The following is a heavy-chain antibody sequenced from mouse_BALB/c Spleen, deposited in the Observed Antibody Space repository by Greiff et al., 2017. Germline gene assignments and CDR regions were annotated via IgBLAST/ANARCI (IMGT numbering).Heavy chain of an antibody. J-gene: IGHJ2*01. V-gene: IGHV5-4*02. CDR3: AREGGGNYGY. Sequence: DVKLVESGGGLVKPGGSLKLSCAASGFTFSDYYMYWVRQTPEKRLEWVATISDGGSYTYYPDSVKGRFTISRDNAKNNLYLQMSSLKSEDTAMYYCAREGGGNYGYWGQGTTLTVSS. CDR1: GFTFSDYY. CDR2: ISDGGSYT. D-gene: IGHD2-1*01.